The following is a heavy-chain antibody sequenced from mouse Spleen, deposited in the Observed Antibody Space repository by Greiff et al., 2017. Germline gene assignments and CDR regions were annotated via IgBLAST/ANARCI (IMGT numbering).Heavy chain of an antibody. CDR2: FYPGSGSI. D-gene: IGHD3-3*01. Sequence: QVQLKESGAELVKPGASVKLSCKASGYTFTEYTIHWVKQRPGQGLEWIGWFYPGSGSIKYNEKFKDKATLTADKSSSTVYMELSRLTSEDSAVYFCARHEDWGRRFAYWGQGTLVTVSA. CDR3: ARHEDWGRRFAY. V-gene: IGHV1-62-2*01. CDR1: GYTFTEYT. J-gene: IGHJ3*01.